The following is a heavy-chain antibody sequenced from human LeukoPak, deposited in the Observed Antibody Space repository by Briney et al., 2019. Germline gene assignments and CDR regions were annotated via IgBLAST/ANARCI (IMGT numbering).Heavy chain of an antibody. J-gene: IGHJ4*02. Sequence: SETLSLTCTVSGGSISYYYWNWIRQPAGKGLEWIGSIYHSGSTYYNPSLKSRVTISVDTSKNQFSLKLSSVTAADTAVYYCARGLRQLVRSWHYWGQGTLVTVSS. CDR3: ARGLRQLVRSWHY. CDR2: IYHSGST. V-gene: IGHV4-4*07. CDR1: GGSISYYY. D-gene: IGHD6-6*01.